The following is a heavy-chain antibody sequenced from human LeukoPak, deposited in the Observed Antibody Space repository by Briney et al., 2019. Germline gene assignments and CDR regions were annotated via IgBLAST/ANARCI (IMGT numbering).Heavy chain of an antibody. CDR3: ARIGRSWAKNTDP. V-gene: IGHV4-39*01. CDR1: GGSISSSSYY. Sequence: PSETLSLTCTVSGGSISSSSYYWGWIRQPPGKGLEWIGSIYYSGSTYYNPSLKSRVTISADTSKNQFSLKLSSVTAADTAVYYCARIGRSWAKNTDPWGQGTLVTVSS. CDR2: IYYSGST. J-gene: IGHJ5*02. D-gene: IGHD2/OR15-2a*01.